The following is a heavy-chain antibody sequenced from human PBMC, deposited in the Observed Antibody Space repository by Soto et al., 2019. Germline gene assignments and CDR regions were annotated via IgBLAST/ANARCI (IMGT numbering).Heavy chain of an antibody. Sequence: SETLSLTCTVSGGSISSYYWSWIRQPPGKGLEWIGYIYYSGSTNYNPSLKSRVTISVDTSKNQFSLKLSSVTAADTAVYYCARVRAERLAYYYYYYYMDVWGKGTTVTVSS. D-gene: IGHD6-19*01. CDR3: ARVRAERLAYYYYYYYMDV. CDR1: GGSISSYY. J-gene: IGHJ6*03. CDR2: IYYSGST. V-gene: IGHV4-59*01.